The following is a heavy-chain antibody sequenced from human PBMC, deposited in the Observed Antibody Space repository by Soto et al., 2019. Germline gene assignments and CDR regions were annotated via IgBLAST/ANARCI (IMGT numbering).Heavy chain of an antibody. D-gene: IGHD1-7*01. V-gene: IGHV3-23*01. J-gene: IGHJ3*02. CDR2: ISGSGGST. CDR1: GFTFSSYA. Sequence: EVQLLESGGGLVQPGGSLRLSCAASGFTFSSYAMSWVRQAPGKGLEWVSAISGSGGSTYYADSVKGRFTISRDNSKNTLYLQMNSLRAEDTAVYYCAKGRITGTTSGWDDAFDIWGQGTMVTVSS. CDR3: AKGRITGTTSGWDDAFDI.